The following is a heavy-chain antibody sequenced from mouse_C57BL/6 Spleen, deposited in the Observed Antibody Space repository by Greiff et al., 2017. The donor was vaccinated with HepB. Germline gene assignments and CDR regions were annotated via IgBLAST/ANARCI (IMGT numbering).Heavy chain of an antibody. J-gene: IGHJ1*03. CDR2: IYPRSGNT. V-gene: IGHV1-81*01. CDR1: GYTFTSYG. D-gene: IGHD1-1*01. Sequence: QVQLQQSGAELARPGASVKLSCKASGYTFTSYGISWVKQRTGQGLEWIGEIYPRSGNTYYNEKFKGKATLTADKSSSTAYMELRSLTSEDSAVYFCARQFSDYYGSSRYFDVWGTGTTVTVSS. CDR3: ARQFSDYYGSSRYFDV.